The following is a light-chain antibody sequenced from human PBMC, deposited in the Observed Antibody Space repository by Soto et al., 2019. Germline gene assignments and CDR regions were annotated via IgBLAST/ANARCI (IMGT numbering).Light chain of an antibody. J-gene: IGKJ1*01. CDR2: GAS. Sequence: DLQMTQSSSTLSASVGGRVTITCRASQSVGTWVAWYQQKPGKAPKLLIFGASNLESGVPSRFSGSGSGTEFTLTIATLQPDDFATYFCQHYHRNMWSFGPGTKVDI. CDR3: QHYHRNMWS. CDR1: QSVGTW. V-gene: IGKV1-5*01.